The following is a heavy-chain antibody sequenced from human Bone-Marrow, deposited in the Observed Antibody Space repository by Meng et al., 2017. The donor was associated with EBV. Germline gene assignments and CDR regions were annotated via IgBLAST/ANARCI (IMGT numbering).Heavy chain of an antibody. Sequence: VQLQESGPGLVKPSQTLSLTCAVSGGSISSGGYYWSWISQPPGKGLEWIGYIYYSGSTYYNPSLKSRVTISVDTSKNQFSLKLSSVTAADTAVYYCASGSTAAGTDYWGQGTLVTVSS. J-gene: IGHJ4*02. CDR1: GGSISSGGYY. D-gene: IGHD6-13*01. CDR3: ASGSTAAGTDY. CDR2: IYYSGST. V-gene: IGHV4-30-4*01.